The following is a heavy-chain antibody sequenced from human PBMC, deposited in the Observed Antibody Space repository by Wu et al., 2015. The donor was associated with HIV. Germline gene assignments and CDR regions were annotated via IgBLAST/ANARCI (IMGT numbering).Heavy chain of an antibody. CDR3: ARDRYTMVRGVRRYYGMDV. Sequence: QVQLVQSGAEVKKPGASVKVSCKASGYTFTSYYMHWVRQAPGQGLEWMGIINPSGGSTSYAQKFQGRVTMTRDTSTSTVYMELSSLRSEDTAVYYCARDRYTMVRGVRRYYGMDVVGPRDHGHRSP. J-gene: IGHJ6*02. D-gene: IGHD3-10*01. CDR2: INPSGGST. CDR1: GYTFTSYY. V-gene: IGHV1-46*01.